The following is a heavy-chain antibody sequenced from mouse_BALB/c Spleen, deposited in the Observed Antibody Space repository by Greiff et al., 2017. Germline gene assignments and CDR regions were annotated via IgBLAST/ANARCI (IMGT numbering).Heavy chain of an antibody. J-gene: IGHJ4*01. CDR2: INPYNGDT. D-gene: IGHD1-2*01. Sequence: VQLKESGPELVKPGASVKISCKASGYSFTGYFMNWVKQSHGKSLEWIGRINPYNGDTFYNQKFKGKATLTVDKSSSTAHMELLSLTSEDSAVYYCGPFDGYYAMDYWGQGTSVTVSS. CDR1: GYSFTGYF. V-gene: IGHV1-37*01. CDR3: GPFDGYYAMDY.